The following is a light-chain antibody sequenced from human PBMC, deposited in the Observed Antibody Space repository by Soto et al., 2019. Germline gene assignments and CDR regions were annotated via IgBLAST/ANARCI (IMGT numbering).Light chain of an antibody. CDR1: QSLVYSDGNTY. V-gene: IGKV2-30*01. Sequence: DVVMTQSPLSLPVTLGQPASISCRSSQSLVYSDGNTYLNWFQQRPGQSTRRLIYKVSNRDSGVPDRFSGSASGTDFTLKISRVEAEDVGVYYCMQGKHWPPTFGQGTKVDIX. CDR2: KVS. CDR3: MQGKHWPPT. J-gene: IGKJ1*01.